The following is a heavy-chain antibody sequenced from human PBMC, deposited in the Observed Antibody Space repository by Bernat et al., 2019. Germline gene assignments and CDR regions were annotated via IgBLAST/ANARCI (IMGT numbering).Heavy chain of an antibody. CDR3: ARDRDIVVVPAAMLGWFDP. D-gene: IGHD2-2*01. V-gene: IGHV4-38-2*02. CDR2: IYHSGST. Sequence: QVQLQQWGAGLLKPSETLSLTCAVSGYSISSGYYWGWIRQPPGKGLEWIGSIYHSGSTYYNPSLKSRVTISVDTSKNQFSLKLSSVTAADTAVYYCARDRDIVVVPAAMLGWFDPWGQGTLVTVSS. J-gene: IGHJ5*02. CDR1: GYSISSGYY.